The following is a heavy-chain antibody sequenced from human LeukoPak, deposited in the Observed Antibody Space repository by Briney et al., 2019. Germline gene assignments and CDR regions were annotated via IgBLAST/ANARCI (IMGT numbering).Heavy chain of an antibody. D-gene: IGHD3-22*01. V-gene: IGHV4-39*07. J-gene: IGHJ4*02. Sequence: SETLSLTCTVSGGSISRSNYYWGWIRQPPGKGLEWIGNIYYSGSPYYNPSLKSRVTISVDTSKNQFSLKLSSVTAADTAVYYCARARRITMIVVVIFDYWGQGTLVTVSS. CDR1: GGSISRSNYY. CDR3: ARARRITMIVVVIFDY. CDR2: IYYSGSP.